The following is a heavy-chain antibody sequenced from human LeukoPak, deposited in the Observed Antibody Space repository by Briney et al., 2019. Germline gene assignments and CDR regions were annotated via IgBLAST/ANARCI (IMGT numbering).Heavy chain of an antibody. J-gene: IGHJ4*02. CDR2: INHSGST. V-gene: IGHV4-39*07. CDR1: GGSISSSSYY. CDR3: ARGSGYEIDY. Sequence: PSETLSLTCTVSGGSISSSSYYWSWIRQPPGKGLEWIGEINHSGSTNYNPSLKSRVTISVDTSKNQFSLKLSSVTAADTAVYYCARGSGYEIDYWGQGTLVTVSS. D-gene: IGHD5-12*01.